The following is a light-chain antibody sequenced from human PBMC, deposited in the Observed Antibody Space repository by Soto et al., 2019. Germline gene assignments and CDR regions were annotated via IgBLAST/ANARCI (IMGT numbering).Light chain of an antibody. CDR2: DVS. J-gene: IGLJ1*01. CDR1: SSDVGGYNC. V-gene: IGLV2-14*01. CDR3: SSYTSSSTPLYV. Sequence: SVLTQPASVSGSPGQSITISCTGTSSDVGGYNCVSWYQQHPGKAPKLMIYDVSNRPSGVSNRFSGSKSGNTASLTISGLQAEDEADYYCSSYTSSSTPLYVFGAGTKVTVL.